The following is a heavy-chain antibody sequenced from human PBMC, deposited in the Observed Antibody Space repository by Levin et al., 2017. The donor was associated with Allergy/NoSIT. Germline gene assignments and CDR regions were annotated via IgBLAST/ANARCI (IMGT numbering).Heavy chain of an antibody. V-gene: IGHV3-11*05. J-gene: IGHJ4*02. CDR1: GFNFREYF. CDR3: ARDAYGFDF. CDR2: IFSGSSYR. D-gene: IGHD3-10*01. Sequence: GGSLRLSCGAFGFNFREYFMTWFRQRPGGGLEWVAYIFSGSSYRDYADSVKGRITISRDDSKNLLYLQMNSLRAEDTAMYYCARDAYGFDFWGGGTQVIVSS.